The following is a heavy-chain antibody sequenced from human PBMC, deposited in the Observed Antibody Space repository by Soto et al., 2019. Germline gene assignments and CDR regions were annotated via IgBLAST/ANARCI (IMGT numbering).Heavy chain of an antibody. Sequence: QVQLQESGPGLVKPSQTLSLTCTVSGGSITSSGYYWSWIRQHPGEGLEWIGFTSNSGSTSYNPYRKSRVTISVDTSSNQFSLNLKSVTAADTAVYYCARGGGSTKVDYWGQGTLVTVSP. D-gene: IGHD2-2*01. V-gene: IGHV4-31*03. J-gene: IGHJ4*02. CDR2: TSNSGST. CDR3: ARGGGSTKVDY. CDR1: GGSITSSGYY.